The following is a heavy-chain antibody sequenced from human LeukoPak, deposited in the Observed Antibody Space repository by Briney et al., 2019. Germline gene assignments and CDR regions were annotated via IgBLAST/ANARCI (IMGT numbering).Heavy chain of an antibody. J-gene: IGHJ4*02. CDR1: GFTFRSYA. Sequence: HSGGSLRLSCAAPGFTFRSYAMSWVRQVPGKGLEWASAISGNGGSTYYADSVKGRFTISRDNSKNTLYLQMNSLRAEDTAVYYCAREPTGYFDYWGQGTLVTVSS. CDR2: ISGNGGST. D-gene: IGHD3-9*01. CDR3: AREPTGYFDY. V-gene: IGHV3-23*01.